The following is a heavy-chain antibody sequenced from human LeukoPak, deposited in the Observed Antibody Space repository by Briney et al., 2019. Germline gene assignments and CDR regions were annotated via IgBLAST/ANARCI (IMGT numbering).Heavy chain of an antibody. J-gene: IGHJ4*02. CDR1: GFTFSSYA. V-gene: IGHV3-30-3*01. D-gene: IGHD2-15*01. Sequence: GGSLRLSCAASGFTFSSYAMHWVRQAPGKGLEWVAVISYDGSNKYYADSVKGRFTISRDNSKNTLYLQMNSLRAEDTAVYYCARDPLGGGWPLYNFDYWGQGTLVTVSS. CDR3: ARDPLGGGWPLYNFDY. CDR2: ISYDGSNK.